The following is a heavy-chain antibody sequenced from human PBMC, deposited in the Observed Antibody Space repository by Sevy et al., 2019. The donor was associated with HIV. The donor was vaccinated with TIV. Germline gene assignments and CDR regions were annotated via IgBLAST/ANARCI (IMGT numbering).Heavy chain of an antibody. CDR3: AKDSYFDNTLFDY. J-gene: IGHJ4*03. CDR2: ISGSGVST. D-gene: IGHD3-22*01. Sequence: GGSLRLSCAASGFTLNNYAMNWVRQAPGKGLEWVSGISGSGVSTYYADSVKGRFTISRDNSKNTLYLQMNSLRAEDTAVYYCAKDSYFDNTLFDYWGQGTTVTVSS. V-gene: IGHV3-23*01. CDR1: GFTLNNYA.